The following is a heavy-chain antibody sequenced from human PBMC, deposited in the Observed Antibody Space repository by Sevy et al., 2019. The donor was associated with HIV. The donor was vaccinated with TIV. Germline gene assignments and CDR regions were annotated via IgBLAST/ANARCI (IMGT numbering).Heavy chain of an antibody. CDR3: ARDHSPLGDWFDP. CDR1: GDSVSSNSAA. V-gene: IGHV6-1*01. J-gene: IGHJ5*02. CDR2: TYYRFKWYN. D-gene: IGHD3-16*01. Sequence: SQTRSLTCAISGDSVSSNSAAWNWIRLSPSRGLEWLGRTYYRFKWYNDYAVSVKSRIPINPDTSKNQFSLQLNSVTPEDTAVYSCARDHSPLGDWFDPWGQGTLVTVSS.